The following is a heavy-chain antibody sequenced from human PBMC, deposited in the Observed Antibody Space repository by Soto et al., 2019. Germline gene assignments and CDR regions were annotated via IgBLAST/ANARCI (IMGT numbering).Heavy chain of an antibody. CDR1: GFAFYYNN. CDR2: ISGSGIEI. CDR3: AREGVTNYTEYYSDL. Sequence: EVQLVESGGGLAKPGGSLRLSRAASGFAFYYNNMNWVRQAPGRGLEWVSSISGSGIEIHFTDSVKGRFTISRDNAKTTLYLQMDRRRPEDTAIYYCAREGVTNYTEYYSDLWGHGALGTVSS. V-gene: IGHV3-21*01. D-gene: IGHD4-4*01. J-gene: IGHJ4*01.